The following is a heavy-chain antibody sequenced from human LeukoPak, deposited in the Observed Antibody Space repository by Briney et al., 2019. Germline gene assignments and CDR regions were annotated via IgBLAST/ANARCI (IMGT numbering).Heavy chain of an antibody. CDR3: ARGVEPYYYDSSGYYPFDY. Sequence: GGSLRLSCAASGFTFSSYSMNWVRQAPGKGLEWVSSISSSSSYIYYADSVKGRFTISRDNAKNSLYLQMNSLRAEDTAVYYCARGVEPYYYDSSGYYPFDYWGQGTLVTVSS. V-gene: IGHV3-21*01. CDR1: GFTFSSYS. CDR2: ISSSSSYI. J-gene: IGHJ4*02. D-gene: IGHD3-22*01.